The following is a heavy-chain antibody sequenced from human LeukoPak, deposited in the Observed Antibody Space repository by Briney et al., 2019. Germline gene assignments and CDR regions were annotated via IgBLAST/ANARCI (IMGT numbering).Heavy chain of an antibody. CDR1: GFTFRNYA. CDR2: ITETAGTT. J-gene: IGHJ6*04. V-gene: IGHV3-23*01. CDR3: AKGRTGGCSGATCYIMDV. Sequence: PGGSLRLSCAASGFTFRNYAMSWVRQAPGKGLEWVSGITETAGTTAYADSVKGRFTISRDNPKSTLYLQMTSLRAEDTAVYYCAKGRTGGCSGATCYIMDVWGRGTTVTVSS. D-gene: IGHD2-2*02.